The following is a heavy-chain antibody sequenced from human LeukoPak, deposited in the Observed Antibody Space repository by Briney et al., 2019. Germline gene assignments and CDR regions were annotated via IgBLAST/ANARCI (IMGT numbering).Heavy chain of an antibody. V-gene: IGHV5-51*01. D-gene: IGHD5-12*01. CDR1: GYSFTSYW. CDR2: IYPGDSDT. CDR3: ARAGRFEVEYSYQSPFDY. J-gene: IGHJ4*01. Sequence: GESLKISCKGSGYSFTSYWIGWVRQMPGKGLEWMGIIYPGDSDTRYSPSFQGQVTISADKSISTAYLQWSSLKASDTAMYYCARAGRFEVEYSYQSPFDYWGQGTLVTVSS.